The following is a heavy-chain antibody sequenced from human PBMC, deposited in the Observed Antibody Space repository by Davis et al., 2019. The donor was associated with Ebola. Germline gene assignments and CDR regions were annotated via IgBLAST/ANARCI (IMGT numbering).Heavy chain of an antibody. J-gene: IGHJ5*02. CDR1: GFTFSSYA. CDR3: AKVSIVGEPGKFDP. Sequence: GESLKISCAASGFTFSSYAMSWVRQAPGKGLEWVSAISGSGGSTYYADSVKGRFTISRDNSKNTLYLQMNSLRAEDTAVYYCAKVSIVGEPGKFDPWGQGTLVTVSS. CDR2: ISGSGGST. D-gene: IGHD1-26*01. V-gene: IGHV3-23*01.